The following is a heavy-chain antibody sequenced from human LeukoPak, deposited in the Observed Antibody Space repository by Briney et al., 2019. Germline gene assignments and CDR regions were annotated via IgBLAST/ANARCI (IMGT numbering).Heavy chain of an antibody. Sequence: GASVKVSCKISVYTFADYFIHWVRQAPGQGLEWMGRINANSGGTYYEQKFQGRVTMTRDTSISTAYVEVNWLISDDTAIYYCARDVSSTSNWEFDYWGQGTLVTVSS. CDR2: INANSGGT. J-gene: IGHJ4*02. CDR3: ARDVSSTSNWEFDY. CDR1: VYTFADYF. V-gene: IGHV1-2*06. D-gene: IGHD1-26*01.